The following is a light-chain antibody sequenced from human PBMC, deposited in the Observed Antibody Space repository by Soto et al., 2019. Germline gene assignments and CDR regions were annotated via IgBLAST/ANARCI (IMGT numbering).Light chain of an antibody. CDR1: QSINTY. V-gene: IGKV1-39*01. CDR3: QQSYSIFT. CDR2: AAS. J-gene: IGKJ4*01. Sequence: DIQMTQSPSSLSASVGDRVTITCRTSQSINTYLNWFQQKPGEAPKLLIFAASSLQSGVPSRFSGSGSGTDFTLTISXLQPEDFAIYYCQQSYSIFTFGGGTKVDIK.